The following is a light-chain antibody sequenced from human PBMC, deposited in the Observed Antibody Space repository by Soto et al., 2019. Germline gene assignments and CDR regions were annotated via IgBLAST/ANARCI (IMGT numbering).Light chain of an antibody. CDR1: QSISSW. CDR2: DAS. J-gene: IGKJ1*01. CDR3: QQSYSTPRT. Sequence: QMTQSPSTLSASVGDRVTITCRASQSISSWLAWYQQKPGKAPKLLIYDASSLESGVPSRFSGSGSGTDFTLTINSLQSEDLATYYCQQSYSTPRTFGPGTKVDIK. V-gene: IGKV1-5*01.